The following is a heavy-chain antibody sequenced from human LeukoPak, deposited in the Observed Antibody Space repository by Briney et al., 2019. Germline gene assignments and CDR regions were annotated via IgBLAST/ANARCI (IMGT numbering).Heavy chain of an antibody. CDR1: GGSFSGYY. CDR2: INHSGST. Sequence: SETLSLTCAVYGGSFSGYYWSWIRQPPGKGLGWIGEINHSGSTNYNPSLKSRVTISVDTSKNQFSLKLSSVTAADTAVYYCARGRFYYGSGSYSTPNWFDPWGQGTLVTVSS. J-gene: IGHJ5*02. D-gene: IGHD3-10*01. CDR3: ARGRFYYGSGSYSTPNWFDP. V-gene: IGHV4-34*01.